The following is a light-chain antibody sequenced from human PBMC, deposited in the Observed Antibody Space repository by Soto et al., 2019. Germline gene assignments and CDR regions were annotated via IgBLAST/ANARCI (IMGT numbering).Light chain of an antibody. Sequence: QSVLTQPHSVSGAPGQRVTISCTGSSSNIGAGYDVHWYQQLPGTAPKLLIYGNSNRPSGVPDRFSGSKSGTSASLAITGLQAEDEADYYCQSYDSSLSGSVFVGGTKLTVL. CDR3: QSYDSSLSGSV. V-gene: IGLV1-40*01. CDR2: GNS. J-gene: IGLJ2*01. CDR1: SSNIGAGYD.